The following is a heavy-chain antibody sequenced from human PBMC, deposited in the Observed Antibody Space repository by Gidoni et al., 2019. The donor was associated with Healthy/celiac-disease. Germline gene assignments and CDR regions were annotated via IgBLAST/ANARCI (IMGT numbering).Heavy chain of an antibody. CDR2: INHSGST. V-gene: IGHV4-34*01. Sequence: QVQLQQWGAGLLKPSETLFLTCAVYGGSFSGYYWSWIRQPPGKGLEWIGEINHSGSTNYNPSLKSRVTISVDTSKNQFSRKLSSVTAADTAVYYCARRALGYCTGGVCYTSDAFDIWGQGTMVTVSS. CDR3: ARRALGYCTGGVCYTSDAFDI. D-gene: IGHD2-8*02. CDR1: GGSFSGYY. J-gene: IGHJ3*02.